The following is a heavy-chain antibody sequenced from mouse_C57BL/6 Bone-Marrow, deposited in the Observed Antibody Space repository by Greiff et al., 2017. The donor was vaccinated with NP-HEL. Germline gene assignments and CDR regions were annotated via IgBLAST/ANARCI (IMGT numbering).Heavy chain of an antibody. CDR3: ARTIYYDYDERGYYAMDY. CDR2: IHPNSGST. V-gene: IGHV1-64*01. CDR1: GYTFTSYW. D-gene: IGHD2-4*01. J-gene: IGHJ4*01. Sequence: QVQLQQPGAELVKPGASVKLSCKASGYTFTSYWMHWVKQRPGQGLEWIGMIHPNSGSTNYNEKFKSKATLTVDKSSSTAYMQLSSLTSEDSAVYYCARTIYYDYDERGYYAMDYWGQGTSVTVSS.